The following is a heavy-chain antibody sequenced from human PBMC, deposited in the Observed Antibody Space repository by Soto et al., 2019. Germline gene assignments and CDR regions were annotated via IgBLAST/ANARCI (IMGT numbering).Heavy chain of an antibody. D-gene: IGHD3-3*01. Sequence: EVQLVESGGGLVQPGGSLRLSCAASGFTFSSYSMNWVRQAPGKGLEWVSYISSSSSTIYYADSVKGRFTISRDNAKNSVYVEMNKLRDEDTAVYCLARDTQDDFWSGYYRDYWCQGTLVTVSS. CDR2: ISSSSSTI. J-gene: IGHJ4*02. CDR3: ARDTQDDFWSGYYRDY. CDR1: GFTFSSYS. V-gene: IGHV3-48*02.